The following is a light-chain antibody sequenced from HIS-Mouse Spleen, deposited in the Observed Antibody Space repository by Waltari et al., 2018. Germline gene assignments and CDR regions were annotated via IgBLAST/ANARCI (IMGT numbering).Light chain of an antibody. V-gene: IGLV2-23*01. CDR1: SSDVGSYNL. CDR3: CSYAGSSTWV. CDR2: EGS. J-gene: IGLJ3*02. Sequence: QSALTQPRSVSGSPGQSVTISCTGTSSDVGSYNLVSWYQQHPGKAPKPMIYEGSKRASGLAKRFSGSKSGNTASLTIAGLQAEDEADYYCCSYAGSSTWVFGGGTKLTVL.